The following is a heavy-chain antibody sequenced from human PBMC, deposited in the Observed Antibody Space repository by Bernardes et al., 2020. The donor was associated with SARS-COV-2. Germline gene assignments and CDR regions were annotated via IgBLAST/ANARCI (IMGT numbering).Heavy chain of an antibody. V-gene: IGHV2-5*02. J-gene: IGHJ4*02. CDR1: GFSLSTSGVG. CDR2: IYWDDDK. D-gene: IGHD4-17*01. Sequence: SVPTLVKPTQTLTLTCSFSGFSLSTSGVGVGWIRQPPGKALEWLALIYWDDDKRYSPSLKSRLTITKDTSKNQVVLTMTNMDPVDTATYYCAHRLATVTSYYFDYWGQGTLVTVSS. CDR3: AHRLATVTSYYFDY.